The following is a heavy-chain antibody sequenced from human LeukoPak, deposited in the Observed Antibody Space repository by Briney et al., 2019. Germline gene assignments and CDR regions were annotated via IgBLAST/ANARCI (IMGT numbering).Heavy chain of an antibody. CDR3: ARHGAAYSFDY. V-gene: IGHV4-59*08. D-gene: IGHD4-11*01. Sequence: SETLSLTCTVSGGSISNYYWSWDRQPPGKGLEWIGCIYYIGSTNYNPSLKSRVTISPDTSKNQFSLELSSVTAADTAVYYCARHGAAYSFDYWGQGTLVTVSS. CDR2: IYYIGST. CDR1: GGSISNYY. J-gene: IGHJ4*02.